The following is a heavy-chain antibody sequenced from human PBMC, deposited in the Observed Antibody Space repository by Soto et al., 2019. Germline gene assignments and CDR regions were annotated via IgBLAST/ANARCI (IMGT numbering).Heavy chain of an antibody. V-gene: IGHV1-69*01. D-gene: IGHD2-2*01. CDR1: GGTFSSYA. Sequence: QVQLVQSGAEVKKPGSSVKVSCKASGGTFSSYAISWVRQAPGQGLEWMGGIIPIFGTANYAQKFQGRVTITADESTSTAYMELSSLRSEDTAVYYCASSFYCSRTSCYDYYYYGMDVWGQGTTVTVSS. CDR3: ASSFYCSRTSCYDYYYYGMDV. J-gene: IGHJ6*02. CDR2: IIPIFGTA.